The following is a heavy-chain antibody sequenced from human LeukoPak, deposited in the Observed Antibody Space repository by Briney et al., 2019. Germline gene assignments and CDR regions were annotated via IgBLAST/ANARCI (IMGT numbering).Heavy chain of an antibody. V-gene: IGHV4-59*01. CDR1: GGSISSYY. CDR2: IYYSGST. CDR3: ARVGYTPQFGY. J-gene: IGHJ4*01. D-gene: IGHD5-18*01. Sequence: PSETLSLTCTVSGGSISSYYWSWIRQPPGKGLEWIGYIYYSGSTNYNPSLKNRVTISVDTSKNQFSLKLSSVTAADTRVYYCARVGYTPQFGYWGQGTLVNVFS.